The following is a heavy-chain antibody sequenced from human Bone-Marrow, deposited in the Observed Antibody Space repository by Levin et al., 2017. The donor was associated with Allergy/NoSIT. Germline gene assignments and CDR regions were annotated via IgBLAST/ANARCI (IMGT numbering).Heavy chain of an antibody. J-gene: IGHJ6*02. V-gene: IGHV4-30-2*01. CDR3: ARRIHHHYYSYGLDV. D-gene: IGHD1-14*01. CDR1: GGSLLSDAYS. Sequence: SETLSLTCSVSGGSLLSDAYSWSWIRQAPGTALEWIGYIYYTGSTSYTPSLKSRVTISLDRSNKQISLKLTSVTAADTAIYYCARRIHHHYYSYGLDVWGQGTSVTVSS. CDR2: IYYTGST.